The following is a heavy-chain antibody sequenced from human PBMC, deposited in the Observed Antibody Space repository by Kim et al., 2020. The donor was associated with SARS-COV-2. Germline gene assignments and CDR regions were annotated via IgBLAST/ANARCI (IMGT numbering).Heavy chain of an antibody. CDR1: GFTFSSYE. J-gene: IGHJ3*02. CDR3: ATSRIEQWLGHDAFDI. D-gene: IGHD6-19*01. V-gene: IGHV3-48*03. CDR2: ISSSGSTI. Sequence: GGSLRLSCAASGFTFSSYEMNWVRQAPGKGLEWVSYISSSGSTIYYADSVKGRFTISRDNAKNSLYLQMNSLRAEDTAVYYCATSRIEQWLGHDAFDIWGQGTMVTVSS.